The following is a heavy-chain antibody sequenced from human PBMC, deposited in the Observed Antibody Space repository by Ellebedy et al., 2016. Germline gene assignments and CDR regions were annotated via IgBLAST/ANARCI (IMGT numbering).Heavy chain of an antibody. CDR2: INPNSGGT. J-gene: IGHJ4*02. V-gene: IGHV1-2*02. D-gene: IGHD6-19*01. CDR3: ARDSRDAGYSSGRRFDY. Sequence: ASVKVSXXASGYTFTDYHIHWMRQAPGQGLEWMGWINPNSGGTNFAQKFQSRVAMTRDTSISTAYMDLNSLRSDDTAVYFCARDSRDAGYSSGRRFDYWGQGTLVTVSS. CDR1: GYTFTDYH.